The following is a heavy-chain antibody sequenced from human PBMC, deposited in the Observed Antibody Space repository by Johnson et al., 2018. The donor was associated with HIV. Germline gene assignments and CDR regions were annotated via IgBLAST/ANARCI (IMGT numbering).Heavy chain of an antibody. J-gene: IGHJ3*02. CDR2: ISSSGSTI. D-gene: IGHD3-3*01. V-gene: IGHV3-11*04. CDR1: GFTFSDYY. CDR3: ARGPPPFARFGVAAKRNDGFDI. Sequence: QVQLVESGGGLVKPGGSLRLSCAASGFTFSDYYMSWIRQAPGKGLEWVSYISSSGSTIYYADSVKGRFTLSRANAKNSLYLQMNSLRAEDTAVDYCARGPPPFARFGVAAKRNDGFDIWGQGTMVTVSS.